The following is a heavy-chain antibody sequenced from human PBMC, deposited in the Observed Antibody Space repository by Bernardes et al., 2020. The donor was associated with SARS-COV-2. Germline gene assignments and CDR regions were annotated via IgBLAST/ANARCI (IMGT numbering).Heavy chain of an antibody. CDR2: FYYSGIT. J-gene: IGHJ4*02. CDR3: ARDISGGSGGFDS. Sequence: SETLSLTCTVSGGSFSGDYWHWIRQPPGRGLEWIGSFYYSGITDYNTSLKSRVTISLDTSETQFSMKLSSVTAADTAIYYCARDISGGSGGFDSWGQGTLVTVSS. CDR1: GGSFSGDY. D-gene: IGHD3-10*01. V-gene: IGHV4-59*01.